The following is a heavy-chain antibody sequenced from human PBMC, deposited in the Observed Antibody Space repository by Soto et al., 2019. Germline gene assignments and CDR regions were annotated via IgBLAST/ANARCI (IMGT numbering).Heavy chain of an antibody. D-gene: IGHD3-3*01. J-gene: IGHJ5*02. Sequence: QVQLVQSGAEVKKPGSSVKVSCKASGGTFSSYAISWVRQAPGQGLEWMGGIIPIFGTANYAQKFQGRVTITADKSTSTAYMELSSLRSEDTAVYYCARGGGITIFGVVIRGFDPWGQGTLVTVSS. V-gene: IGHV1-69*06. CDR2: IIPIFGTA. CDR1: GGTFSSYA. CDR3: ARGGGITIFGVVIRGFDP.